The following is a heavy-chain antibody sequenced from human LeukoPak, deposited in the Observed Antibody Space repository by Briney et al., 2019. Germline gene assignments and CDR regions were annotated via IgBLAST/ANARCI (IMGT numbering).Heavy chain of an antibody. CDR1: GFTFSDTW. J-gene: IGHJ4*02. V-gene: IGHV3-74*01. Sequence: GGSLRLSCAASGFTFSDTWMHWVRQAPGKGLVWVSRIRSDGSDTRYAESVKGRFTISRDNAKNTLYLQMNSLRAEDTAVYYCERDWLHAIDHGGQGTLVTVSS. D-gene: IGHD2-2*01. CDR3: ERDWLHAIDH. CDR2: IRSDGSDT.